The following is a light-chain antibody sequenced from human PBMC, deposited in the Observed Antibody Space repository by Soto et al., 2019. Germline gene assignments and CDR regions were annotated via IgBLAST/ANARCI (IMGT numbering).Light chain of an antibody. CDR2: AAS. V-gene: IGKV1-6*01. CDR3: QQRSNWYPNA. CDR1: QSIRND. J-gene: IGKJ5*01. Sequence: LSASVAHRVTITCRASQSIRNDLAWYQQKPGQAPKLLIFAASSLQVGVPSRFSGSGSDTDFTLTISSLQAEDVAVYYCQQRSNWYPNAFGQGTRLVIK.